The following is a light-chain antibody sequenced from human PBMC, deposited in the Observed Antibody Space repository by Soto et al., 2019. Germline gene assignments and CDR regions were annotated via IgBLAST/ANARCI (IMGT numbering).Light chain of an antibody. V-gene: IGLV2-14*03. CDR3: SSYTSTSTPYV. Sequence: QSALTQPASVSGSPGQSIAISCTGTSSDIGGYNYVSWYQQHPGKAPKLLIYDVTHRPSGVSNRFSGSKSGDTASLTISELQAEDEADYYCSSYTSTSTPYVFGTGTKLTVL. J-gene: IGLJ1*01. CDR1: SSDIGGYNY. CDR2: DVT.